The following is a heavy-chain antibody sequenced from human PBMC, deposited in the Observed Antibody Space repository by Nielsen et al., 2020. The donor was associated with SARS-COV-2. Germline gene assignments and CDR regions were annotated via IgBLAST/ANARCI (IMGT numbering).Heavy chain of an antibody. Sequence: GESLKISCAASGFTFGTYGMHWVRQAPGTGLEWVAVTSYDETYRYYADSVKGRFTISRDNSKNTLYLQMNSLRAEDTAVYFCARPYTNSWYMDHYYGMGVWGQGTTVTVSS. D-gene: IGHD6-13*01. J-gene: IGHJ6*02. CDR3: ARPYTNSWYMDHYYGMGV. V-gene: IGHV3-30*03. CDR1: GFTFGTYG. CDR2: TSYDETYR.